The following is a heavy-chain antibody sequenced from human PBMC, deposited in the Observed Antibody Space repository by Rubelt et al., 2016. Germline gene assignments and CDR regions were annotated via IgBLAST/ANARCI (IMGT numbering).Heavy chain of an antibody. Sequence: QVQLVQSGAEVKKPGASVKVSCKASGYTFTSYGISWVRQAPGQGLEWMGWIRAYNGNSNYAQKIQGRVTMTTDTSTSTAYMELRSLRADDTAVYYCARVMITFGGVIEVGWFDPWGQGTLVTVSS. CDR1: GYTFTSYG. CDR2: IRAYNGNS. D-gene: IGHD3-16*02. CDR3: ARVMITFGGVIEVGWFDP. J-gene: IGHJ5*02. V-gene: IGHV1-18*01.